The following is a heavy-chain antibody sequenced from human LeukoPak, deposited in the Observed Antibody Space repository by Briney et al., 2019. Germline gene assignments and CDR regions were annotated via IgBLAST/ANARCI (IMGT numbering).Heavy chain of an antibody. J-gene: IGHJ4*02. Sequence: ASVKVSCKASGYTFTSYGISWVRQAPGQGLEWMGWISAYNGNTKSAQKLQGRVTMTTDTSTSTAYMELRSLRSDDTAVYYCARDVVVAALPGYWGQGTLVTVSS. CDR2: ISAYNGNT. D-gene: IGHD2-21*02. CDR3: ARDVVVAALPGY. CDR1: GYTFTSYG. V-gene: IGHV1-18*01.